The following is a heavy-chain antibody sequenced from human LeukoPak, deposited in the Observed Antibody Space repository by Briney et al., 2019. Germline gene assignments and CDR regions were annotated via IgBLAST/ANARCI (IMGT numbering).Heavy chain of an antibody. CDR3: ALRGYDSSGYLVDY. Sequence: GGSLRLSCAASGFTFSSYWMHWVRQAPGKGLVWVSRINSDGSSTSYADSVKGRFTISRDNAKNTLYLQMNSLRAEDTAVYYCALRGYDSSGYLVDYWGQGTLVTVSS. V-gene: IGHV3-74*01. CDR2: INSDGSST. D-gene: IGHD3-22*01. CDR1: GFTFSSYW. J-gene: IGHJ4*02.